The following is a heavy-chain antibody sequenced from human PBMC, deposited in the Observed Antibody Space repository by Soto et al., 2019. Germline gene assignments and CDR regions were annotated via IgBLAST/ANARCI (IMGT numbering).Heavy chain of an antibody. CDR2: ISGSGGST. J-gene: IGHJ5*01. CDR3: AKQAALKWFDP. Sequence: GSLRLSCVASTFSFSRYAMSWVRQAPGKGLEWVSGISGSGGSTYYADSVKGRFTISRDKSKNTLYLQMNSLRADDTAVYYCAKQAALKWFDPWGQGTLVTVSS. CDR1: TFSFSRYA. V-gene: IGHV3-23*01.